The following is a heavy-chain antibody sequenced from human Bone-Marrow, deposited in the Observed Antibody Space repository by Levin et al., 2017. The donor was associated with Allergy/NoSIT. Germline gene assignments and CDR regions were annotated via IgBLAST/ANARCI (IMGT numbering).Heavy chain of an antibody. V-gene: IGHV3-23*01. Sequence: PGGSLRLSCAASGFTFSSYAMSWVRQAPGKGLEWVSASSSGGGSTFYADSVKGRFTISRDNSKNTLYLQMNSLRVADTAVYYCATGAGYCSGGTCSLFDYWGQGTLVTVSS. CDR2: SSSGGGST. CDR1: GFTFSSYA. J-gene: IGHJ4*02. CDR3: ATGAGYCSGGTCSLFDY. D-gene: IGHD2-15*01.